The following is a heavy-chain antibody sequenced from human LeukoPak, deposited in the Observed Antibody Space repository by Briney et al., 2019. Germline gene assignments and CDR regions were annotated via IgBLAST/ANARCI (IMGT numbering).Heavy chain of an antibody. D-gene: IGHD6-13*01. CDR3: ARRIPAAGYFDY. J-gene: IGHJ4*02. CDR2: IYPGDSDT. V-gene: IGHV5-51*01. CDR1: GYSFTTDW. Sequence: GESLKISCKGSGYSFTTDWIAWVRQMPGKGLEWMGIIYPGDSDTRYSPSFQGQVTISADKSISTAYLQWDSLKASDTAIYYCARRIPAAGYFDYWGQGIPVTVSS.